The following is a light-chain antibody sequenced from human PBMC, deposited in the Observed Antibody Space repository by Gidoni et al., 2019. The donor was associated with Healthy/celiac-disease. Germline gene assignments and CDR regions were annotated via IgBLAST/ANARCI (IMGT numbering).Light chain of an antibody. CDR2: KAS. V-gene: IGKV1-5*03. CDR1: QSISSW. J-gene: IGKJ2*01. CDR3: RKYNTYPPP. Sequence: DSHMTESPSTLSPSVGDRVTITRRASQSISSWLAWYQQKPAEDSKLLIYKASSFEIGVPSRFSGSGSGTAFTITNSSLLDDDFATYYYRKYNTYPPPFGQGTKLEIK.